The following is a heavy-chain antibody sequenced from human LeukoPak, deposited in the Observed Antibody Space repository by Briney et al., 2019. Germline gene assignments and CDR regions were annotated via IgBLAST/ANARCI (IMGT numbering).Heavy chain of an antibody. CDR2: ISISGVSI. CDR3: AKVAFTSGWYPADY. Sequence: GGSLRLSCAASGFTFNNAWMNWVRQAPGKGLEWVSAISISGVSIYYTDSVKGRFTISRDNSKNTLYLQMNGLRAEDTAVYYCAKVAFTSGWYPADYWGQGTLVTVSS. CDR1: GFTFNNAW. J-gene: IGHJ4*02. D-gene: IGHD6-19*01. V-gene: IGHV3-23*01.